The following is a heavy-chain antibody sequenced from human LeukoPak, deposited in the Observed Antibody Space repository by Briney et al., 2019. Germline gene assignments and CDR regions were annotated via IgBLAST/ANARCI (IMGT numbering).Heavy chain of an antibody. CDR3: ARGGGRYSGYDHNWFDP. J-gene: IGHJ5*02. CDR2: INPSGGST. V-gene: IGHV1-46*01. CDR1: GYTFTSYY. Sequence: ASVKVSCKASGYTFTSYYMHWVRQAPGQGLEWMGIINPSGGSTSYAQKFQGRVTMTRDMSTSTVYMELSSLRSEDTAVYYCARGGGRYSGYDHNWFDPWGQGTLVTVSS. D-gene: IGHD5-12*01.